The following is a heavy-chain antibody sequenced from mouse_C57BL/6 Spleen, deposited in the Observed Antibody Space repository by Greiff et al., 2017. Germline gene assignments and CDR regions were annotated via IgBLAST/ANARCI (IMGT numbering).Heavy chain of an antibody. J-gene: IGHJ2*01. V-gene: IGHV1-50*01. CDR1: GYTFTSYW. Sequence: QVQLQQPGAELVKPGASVKLSCKASGYTFTSYWLQWVKQRPGQGLEWIGEIDPSDSYTNYNQKFKGKATLTVDTSSSTAYMQHSSLTSYDSAVYYYASSGSYYYGNYWGQGTTLTVSS. CDR2: IDPSDSYT. CDR3: ASSGSYYYGNY. D-gene: IGHD2-1*01.